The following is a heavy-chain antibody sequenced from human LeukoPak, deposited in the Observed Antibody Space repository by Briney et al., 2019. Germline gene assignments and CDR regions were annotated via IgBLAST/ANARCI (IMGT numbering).Heavy chain of an antibody. Sequence: SETLSLTCAVYGGSFSGYYWSWIRQPPGKGLEWIGSIYYSGSTYYNPSLKSRVTISVDTSKNQFSLKLSSVTAADTAVYYCARWTRSGYYHESAFDIWGQGTMVTVSS. J-gene: IGHJ3*02. D-gene: IGHD3-22*01. V-gene: IGHV4-34*01. CDR3: ARWTRSGYYHESAFDI. CDR1: GGSFSGYY. CDR2: IYYSGST.